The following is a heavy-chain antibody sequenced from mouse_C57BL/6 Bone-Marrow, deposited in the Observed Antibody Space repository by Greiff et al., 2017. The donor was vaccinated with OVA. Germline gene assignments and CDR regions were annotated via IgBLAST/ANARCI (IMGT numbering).Heavy chain of an antibody. CDR3: ARSHYYGSSYFAY. V-gene: IGHV1-39*01. D-gene: IGHD1-1*01. CDR2: LNPNYGTT. Sequence: EVQVVESGPELVKPGASVKISCKASGYSFTDYNMNWVKQSNGKSLEWIGVLNPNYGTTSYNQKFKGKATLTVDQSSSTAYMQLNSLTSEDSAVYYGARSHYYGSSYFAYWGQGTLVTVSA. CDR1: GYSFTDYN. J-gene: IGHJ3*01.